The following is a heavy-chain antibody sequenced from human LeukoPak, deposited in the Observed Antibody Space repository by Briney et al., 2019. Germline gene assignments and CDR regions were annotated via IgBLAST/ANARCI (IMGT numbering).Heavy chain of an antibody. CDR2: MNPNSGNT. Sequence: ASVKVSCKASGYTFTGYYMHWVRQAPGQGLEWMGWMNPNSGNTGYAQKFQGRVTMTRNTSISTAYMELSSLRSEDTAVYYCARGWYSSSWYSVHAFDIWGQGTMVTVSS. V-gene: IGHV1-8*02. CDR1: GYTFTGYY. D-gene: IGHD6-13*01. CDR3: ARGWYSSSWYSVHAFDI. J-gene: IGHJ3*02.